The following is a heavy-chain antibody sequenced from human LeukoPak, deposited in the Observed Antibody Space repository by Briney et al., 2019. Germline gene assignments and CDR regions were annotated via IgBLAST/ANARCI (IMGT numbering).Heavy chain of an antibody. Sequence: SETLSLTCTVSGGSISSNHWSWIRQSPGKGLEWIAYISYSGSTNYNPPLKSRVTMSVDTSKNQFSLKVSSVTAADTAVYYCARHGGSWTFDYWGQGTLVTVSS. J-gene: IGHJ4*02. D-gene: IGHD1-26*01. CDR3: ARHGGSWTFDY. CDR1: GGSISSNH. V-gene: IGHV4-59*08. CDR2: ISYSGST.